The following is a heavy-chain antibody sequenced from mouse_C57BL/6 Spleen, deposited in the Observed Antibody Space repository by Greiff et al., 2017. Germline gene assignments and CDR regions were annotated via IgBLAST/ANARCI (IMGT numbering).Heavy chain of an antibody. D-gene: IGHD1-1*01. CDR3: AREPISTVVAPGFAY. V-gene: IGHV1-52*01. CDR2: IGPSDSET. J-gene: IGHJ3*01. CDR1: GYTFTSYW. Sequence: QVQLQQPGAELVRPGSSVKLSCKASGYTFTSYWMHWVQQRPIQGLEWIGNIGPSDSETHYPQKFKDKATLTVDKSSSTAYLQLSSLTSEDSAVYKCAREPISTVVAPGFAYWGQGTLVTVSA.